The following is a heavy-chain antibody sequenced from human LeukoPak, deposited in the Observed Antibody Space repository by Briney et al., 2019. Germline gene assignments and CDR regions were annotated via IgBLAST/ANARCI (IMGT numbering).Heavy chain of an antibody. CDR2: VNPDRGGT. V-gene: IGHV1-2*02. Sequence: TSVKVPFKASGYTFTRYYMHWVGQAPGQGLEWVGWVNPDRGGTNYAQKSQGRVTMTRDTSPSTVYMQLSRLRSDDTAVYYCAGGGYSGSYYYCFDFWGQGTLVTVSS. CDR3: AGGGYSGSYYYCFDF. D-gene: IGHD1-26*01. J-gene: IGHJ4*02. CDR1: GYTFTRYY.